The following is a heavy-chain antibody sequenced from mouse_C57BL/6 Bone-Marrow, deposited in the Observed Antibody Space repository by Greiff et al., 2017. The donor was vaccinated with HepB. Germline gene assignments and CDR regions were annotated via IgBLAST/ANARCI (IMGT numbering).Heavy chain of an antibody. Sequence: VQLKQSGPELVKPGASVKIPCKASGYTFTDYNMDWVKQSHGKSLEWIGDINPNNGGTIYNQKFKGKATLTVDKSSSTAYMELRSLTSEDTAVYYCARWNYGSSPYWYFDVWGTGTTVTVSS. CDR2: INPNNGGT. D-gene: IGHD1-1*01. CDR1: GYTFTDYN. V-gene: IGHV1-18*01. J-gene: IGHJ1*03. CDR3: ARWNYGSSPYWYFDV.